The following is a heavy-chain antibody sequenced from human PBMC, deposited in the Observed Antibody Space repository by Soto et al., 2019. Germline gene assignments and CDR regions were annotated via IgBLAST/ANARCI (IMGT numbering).Heavy chain of an antibody. CDR3: AKQVRDGTSSPYYFDY. J-gene: IGHJ4*02. CDR2: ISSAVNT. CDR1: GFTFSNYA. Sequence: EVQLLQSGGGLVQPGGSLRLSCAGSGFTFSNYAMSWVRQAPGEGLEWVSAISSAVNTYYADSVKGRFTISRDNSKNTLSLQMNSLRAEDTAVYYCAKQVRDGTSSPYYFDYWGQGTLVTVSS. V-gene: IGHV3-23*01. D-gene: IGHD6-6*01.